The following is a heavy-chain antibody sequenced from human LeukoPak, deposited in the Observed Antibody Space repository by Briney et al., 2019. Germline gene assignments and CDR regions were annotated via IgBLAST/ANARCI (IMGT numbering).Heavy chain of an antibody. J-gene: IGHJ5*02. CDR3: ARELWDSSGPSRFDP. V-gene: IGHV1-18*01. CDR1: GYTFNSLG. D-gene: IGHD3-22*01. CDR2: ISAYNGNT. Sequence: ASVKVSCKTSGYTFNSLGTGWVRQAPGQGLEWMGWISAYNGNTVYAQRFQGRVTMTTDTSTSTAYMELRSLSSDDTAVYYCARELWDSSGPSRFDPWGQGTLVTVSS.